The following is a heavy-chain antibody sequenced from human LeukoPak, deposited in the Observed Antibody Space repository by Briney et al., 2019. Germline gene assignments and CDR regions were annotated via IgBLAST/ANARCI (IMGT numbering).Heavy chain of an antibody. CDR2: IYYSGST. J-gene: IGHJ4*02. V-gene: IGHV4-39*07. CDR1: GGSISSSSYY. CDR3: ARELKITFGGVIVSIFDY. Sequence: PSEPLSLTCTVSGGSISSSSYYWGWIRQPPGKGLEWIGSIYYSGSTYNNPSLKSRVTISVDTSKNQFSLKLSSVTAADTAVYYCARELKITFGGVIVSIFDYWGQGTLVTVSS. D-gene: IGHD3-16*02.